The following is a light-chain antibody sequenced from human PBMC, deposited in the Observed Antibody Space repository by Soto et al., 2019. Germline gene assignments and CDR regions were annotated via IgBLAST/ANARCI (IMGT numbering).Light chain of an antibody. CDR3: QQSYSTLRT. CDR2: AAS. CDR1: QSISTY. J-gene: IGKJ2*01. Sequence: DIQMTQSPSSLSASVGDRVTITCRASQSISTYLNWYQQKPGKAPKLLIYAASSLQSGVPSRFSGSGSWTDFTLAISSLQPEDFATYYCQQSYSTLRTFGQGIKLEIK. V-gene: IGKV1-39*01.